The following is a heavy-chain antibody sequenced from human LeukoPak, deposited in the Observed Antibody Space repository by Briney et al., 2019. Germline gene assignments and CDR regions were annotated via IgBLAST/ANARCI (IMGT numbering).Heavy chain of an antibody. D-gene: IGHD6-19*01. CDR2: INHSGST. CDR1: GGSFSGYY. CDR3: ARGEVAVAGTDFDY. V-gene: IGHV4-34*01. J-gene: IGHJ4*02. Sequence: PSETLSLTCAVYGGSFSGYYWSWIRQPPGKGLEWIGEINHSGSTNYNPFLKSRVTISVDTSKNQFSLKLSSVTAADTAVYYCARGEVAVAGTDFDYWGQGTLVTVSS.